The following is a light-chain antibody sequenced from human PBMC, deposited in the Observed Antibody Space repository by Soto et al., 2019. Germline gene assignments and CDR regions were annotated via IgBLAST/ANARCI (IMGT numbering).Light chain of an antibody. CDR3: QQYGSSGT. CDR2: GAS. Sequence: EMVLTQSPDTLSLSPGERATLSCKASQSVSSSYLAWYQQRPGQAPRLLIHGASKRATGIPDRFSGSGSGTDFTLTISRLEPEDFAVYYCQQYGSSGTFGQGTKVDIK. CDR1: QSVSSSY. V-gene: IGKV3-20*01. J-gene: IGKJ1*01.